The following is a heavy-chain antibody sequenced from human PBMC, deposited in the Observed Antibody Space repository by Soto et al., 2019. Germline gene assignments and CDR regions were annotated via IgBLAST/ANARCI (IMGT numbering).Heavy chain of an antibody. D-gene: IGHD3-3*01. J-gene: IGHJ5*02. V-gene: IGHV3-21*01. CDR1: GFTFSSYS. CDR3: ARERAGLLRFLDP. CDR2: ISSSSSYI. Sequence: SLRLSCAASGFTFSSYSMNWVRQAPGKGLEWVSSISSSSSYIYYADSVKGRFTISRDNAKNSLYLQMNSLRAEDTAVYYCARERAGLLRFLDPWGQGTLVTVSS.